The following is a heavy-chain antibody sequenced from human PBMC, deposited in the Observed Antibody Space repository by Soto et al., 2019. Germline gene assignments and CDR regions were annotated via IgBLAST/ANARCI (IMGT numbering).Heavy chain of an antibody. CDR2: IYPGDSDI. Sequence: PVQSLKISCKASGYSFTSYWIGWVRQMPGKGLEWMAIIYPGDSDIRYSPSSQGQVTISADKSISTAYLQWSSLKASDTAMYNWARQPSNGQWFVWGQGTTVTVSS. J-gene: IGHJ6*02. CDR1: GYSFTSYW. CDR3: ARQPSNGQWFV. D-gene: IGHD3-22*01. V-gene: IGHV5-51*01.